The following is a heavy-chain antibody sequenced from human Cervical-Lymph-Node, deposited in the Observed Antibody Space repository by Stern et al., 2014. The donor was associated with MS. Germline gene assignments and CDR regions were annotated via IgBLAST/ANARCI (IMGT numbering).Heavy chain of an antibody. CDR3: ATSTYGLVH. Sequence: QVQLVESGTEVKKPGSSVKVSCKASGDTFDSYGISSVRQAPGQGLEWMGGLFPFFGTPIYAQKFQGRVTMTADESTTTAYMDLTSLSVEDTAVYYCATSTYGLVHWGQGTLVTVSS. J-gene: IGHJ4*02. D-gene: IGHD3-10*01. CDR2: LFPFFGTP. V-gene: IGHV1-69*01. CDR1: GDTFDSYG.